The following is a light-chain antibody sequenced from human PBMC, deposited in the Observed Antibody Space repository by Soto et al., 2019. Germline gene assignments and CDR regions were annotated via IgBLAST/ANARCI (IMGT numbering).Light chain of an antibody. CDR1: SSNIGKNT. V-gene: IGLV1-44*01. J-gene: IGLJ2*01. CDR2: NNS. Sequence: QSALTQPPSASGTPGQRVTISCSGSSSNIGKNTVNWYQQLPGAAPKLLIYNNSQRPSGVPDRFSGSKSGTSASLAISGLQSEDEADYYCAAWDDSLKGVFGGGTQLTVL. CDR3: AAWDDSLKGV.